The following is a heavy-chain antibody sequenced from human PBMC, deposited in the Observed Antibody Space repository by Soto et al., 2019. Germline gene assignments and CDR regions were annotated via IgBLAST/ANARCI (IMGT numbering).Heavy chain of an antibody. CDR2: ISYDGSNK. D-gene: IGHD3-16*01. Sequence: GGSLRLSCAASGFTFSSYGMHWVRQAPGKGLEWVAVISYDGSNKYYADSVKGRFTISRDNSKNTLYLQMNSLRAEDTAVYYCAKDGGPLDYWGQGTLVTVSS. J-gene: IGHJ4*02. CDR3: AKDGGPLDY. V-gene: IGHV3-30*18. CDR1: GFTFSSYG.